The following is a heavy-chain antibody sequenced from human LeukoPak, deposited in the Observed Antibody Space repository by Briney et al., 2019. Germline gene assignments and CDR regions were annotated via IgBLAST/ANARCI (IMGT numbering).Heavy chain of an antibody. D-gene: IGHD4-17*01. CDR3: ARAATTVISDAFDI. V-gene: IGHV3-21*01. CDR1: GFTFSSYS. Sequence: GGSLRLSCAASGFTFSSYSMNWVRQAPGKGLEWVSSVSSSSSYIYYADSVKGRFTISRDNAKNSLYLQMNSLRAEDTAVYYCARAATTVISDAFDIWGQGTMVTVSS. CDR2: VSSSSSYI. J-gene: IGHJ3*02.